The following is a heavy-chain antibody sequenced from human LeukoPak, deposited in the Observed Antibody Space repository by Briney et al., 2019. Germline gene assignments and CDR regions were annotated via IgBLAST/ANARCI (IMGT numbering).Heavy chain of an antibody. CDR3: AKLTDF. CDR2: IYGGGTT. Sequence: VIYGGGTTYYTDSVKGRFTISRDSSKNTVYLQMNSLRAEDTVVYFCAKLTDFWGRGTLVTVSS. J-gene: IGHJ2*01. V-gene: IGHV3-53*01. D-gene: IGHD3-9*01.